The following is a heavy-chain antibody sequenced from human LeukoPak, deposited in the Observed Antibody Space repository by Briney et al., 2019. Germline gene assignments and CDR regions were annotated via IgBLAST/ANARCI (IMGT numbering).Heavy chain of an antibody. D-gene: IGHD3-16*01. V-gene: IGHV3-11*06. Sequence: GGSLRLSCEASGFTFSAYAMTWVRQAPGKGLEWVSYISSDVSETKYADSVKCRFTISRDNAKNSLYLQMSSLSVDDTAVYYCALYSGATWFDSWGQGTLVTVSS. CDR2: ISSDVSET. CDR3: ALYSGATWFDS. J-gene: IGHJ5*01. CDR1: GFTFSAYA.